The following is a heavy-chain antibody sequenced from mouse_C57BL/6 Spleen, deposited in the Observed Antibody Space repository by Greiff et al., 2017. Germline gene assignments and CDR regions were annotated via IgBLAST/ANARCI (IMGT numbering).Heavy chain of an antibody. D-gene: IGHD1-1*01. CDR3: GGGSSLFDY. CDR1: GYTFTSYT. Sequence: QVQLKESGAELARPGASVKMSCKASGYTFTSYTMHWVKQRPGQGLEWIGNINPSSGYTKYNQKFKDKATLTADKSSSTAYMQLSSLTSEDSAVYYCGGGSSLFDYWGQGTTLTVSS. J-gene: IGHJ2*01. V-gene: IGHV1-4*01. CDR2: INPSSGYT.